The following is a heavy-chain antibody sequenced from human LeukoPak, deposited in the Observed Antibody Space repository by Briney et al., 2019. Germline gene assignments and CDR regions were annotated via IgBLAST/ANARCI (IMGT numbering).Heavy chain of an antibody. J-gene: IGHJ4*02. V-gene: IGHV3-7*03. CDR1: GFIFSTYD. D-gene: IGHD1-1*01. CDR3: AISLQLPN. CDR2: IKQDGSEE. Sequence: GGSLRLSCAASGFIFSTYDMHWVRQAPGKGLEWVANIKQDGSEENYLDSVKGRFAISRDNAKSLLYLQMNSLRAGDTAIYYCAISLQLPNWGQGTLVTVSS.